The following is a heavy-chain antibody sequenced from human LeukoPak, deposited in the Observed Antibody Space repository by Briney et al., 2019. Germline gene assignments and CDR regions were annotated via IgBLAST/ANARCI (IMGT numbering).Heavy chain of an antibody. Sequence: SETLSLTCTVSGYSLSSGYYWSWIRPPPGKGLEWIGEINNSGSTNYNPSLKSRVTISVDTSKNQFSLKLGSVTAADTAVYYCASTRRAVAGPKSIDHWRQGTLVSVPT. CDR2: INNSGST. J-gene: IGHJ4*02. CDR1: GYSLSSGYY. D-gene: IGHD6-19*01. V-gene: IGHV4-34*01. CDR3: ASTRRAVAGPKSIDH.